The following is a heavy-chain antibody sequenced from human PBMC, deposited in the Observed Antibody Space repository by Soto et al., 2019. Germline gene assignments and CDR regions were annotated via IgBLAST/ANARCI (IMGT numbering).Heavy chain of an antibody. V-gene: IGHV2-5*02. CDR2: IYWDDDK. Sequence: QITLKESGPTLVRPPQTLTLTCTFSGFSLTSGVGGGWIRQPPGKALEWLALIYWDDDKRYSPSLKNRLTITYDTSKNQVVLTMTNVGPVDTATYFCSHIDPEIVTVGGHGGFDYWGQGTLVTVSS. D-gene: IGHD5-12*01. CDR1: GFSLTSGVG. CDR3: SHIDPEIVTVGGHGGFDY. J-gene: IGHJ4*02.